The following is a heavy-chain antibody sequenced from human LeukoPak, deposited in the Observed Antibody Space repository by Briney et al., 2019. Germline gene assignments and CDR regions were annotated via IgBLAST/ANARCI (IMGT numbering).Heavy chain of an antibody. Sequence: SETLSLTCTVSGGSISSYYWGWIRQPPGKGLEWIGSIYYSGSTYYNPSLKSRVTISVDTSKNQFSLKLSSVTAADTAVYYCAREGSSWYRDYYYGMDVWGQGTTVTVSS. J-gene: IGHJ6*02. D-gene: IGHD6-13*01. V-gene: IGHV4-39*07. CDR3: AREGSSWYRDYYYGMDV. CDR1: GGSISSYY. CDR2: IYYSGST.